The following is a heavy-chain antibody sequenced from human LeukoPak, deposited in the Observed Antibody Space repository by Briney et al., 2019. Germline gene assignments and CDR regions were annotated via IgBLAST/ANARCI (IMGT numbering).Heavy chain of an antibody. D-gene: IGHD1-26*01. V-gene: IGHV4-34*01. J-gene: IGHJ4*02. CDR2: INHSGST. CDR1: GGSFSGYY. Sequence: SETLSLTCAVYGGSFSGYYWSWIRQPPGKGLEWIGEINHSGSTNYNPSLKSRVTISVDTSKNQFSLKLSSVTAADTAVYYCARSGSYSYRFDYWGQGTLVTVSS. CDR3: ARSGSYSYRFDY.